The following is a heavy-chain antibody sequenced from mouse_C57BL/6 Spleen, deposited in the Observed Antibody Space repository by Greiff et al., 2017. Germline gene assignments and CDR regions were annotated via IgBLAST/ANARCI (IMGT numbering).Heavy chain of an antibody. CDR2: IYPGDGDT. V-gene: IGHV1-82*01. J-gene: IGHJ2*01. D-gene: IGHD2-2*01. CDR1: GYAFSSSW. Sequence: QVQLQQSGPELVKPGASVKISCKASGYAFSSSWVNWVKQRPGKGLEWIGRIYPGDGDTNYNGKFKVKATLTSDKSSSTAYMQLSSLTSEDSAVYFCARSPMVTTYFDYWGQGTTLTFSS. CDR3: ARSPMVTTYFDY.